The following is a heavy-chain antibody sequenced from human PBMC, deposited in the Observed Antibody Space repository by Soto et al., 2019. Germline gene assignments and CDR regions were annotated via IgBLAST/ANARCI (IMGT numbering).Heavy chain of an antibody. D-gene: IGHD1-26*01. CDR1: GFTFSSYS. J-gene: IGHJ4*02. CDR3: ARVWAIVGATTIDY. V-gene: IGHV3-21*01. CDR2: ISSSSSYI. Sequence: GSLRLSCAASGFTFSSYSMNWVRQAPGKVLEWVSSISSSSSYIYYADSVKGRFTISRDNAKNSLYLQMNSLRAEDTAVYYCARVWAIVGATTIDYWGQGXLVT.